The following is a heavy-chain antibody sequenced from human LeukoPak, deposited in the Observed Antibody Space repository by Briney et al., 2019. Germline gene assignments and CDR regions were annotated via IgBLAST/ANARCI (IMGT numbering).Heavy chain of an antibody. D-gene: IGHD2-2*01. Sequence: ASVKVSCKASGYTFTSYAMHWVRQAPGQRLEWMGWINAGNGNTKYSQKFQGRVTITRDTSASTAYMELSSLRSEDTAVYYCARGVVVVPAAPPGWFDPWGQGTLVTVSS. CDR3: ARGVVVVPAAPPGWFDP. V-gene: IGHV1-3*01. CDR1: GYTFTSYA. CDR2: INAGNGNT. J-gene: IGHJ5*02.